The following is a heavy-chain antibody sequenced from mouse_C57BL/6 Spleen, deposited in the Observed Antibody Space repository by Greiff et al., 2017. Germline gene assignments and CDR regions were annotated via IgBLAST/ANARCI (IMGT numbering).Heavy chain of an antibody. Sequence: QVQLQQSGPELVKPGASLKISCKASGYAFSSSWMNWVKQRPGKGLEWIGRIFPGDGDTNYNGKFKGKATLAADNSSSTAYMQLSRLTSEDSAVYFCAQYCNCAYWGQGTTLTVSS. CDR2: IFPGDGDT. CDR1: GYAFSSSW. CDR3: AQYCNCAY. J-gene: IGHJ2*01. D-gene: IGHD2-10*02. V-gene: IGHV1-82*01.